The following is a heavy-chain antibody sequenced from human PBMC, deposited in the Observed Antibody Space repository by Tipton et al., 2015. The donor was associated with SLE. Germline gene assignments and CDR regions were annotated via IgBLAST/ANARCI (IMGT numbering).Heavy chain of an antibody. Sequence: TLSLTCTVSGYSISSGYYWSWIRQPPGKGLEWIGEINHSGSTNYNPSLKSRVTISVDTSKNQFSLKLSSVTAADTAVYYCARGRGTTVTYFDYWGQGTLVTVSS. V-gene: IGHV4-38-2*02. CDR1: GYSISSGYY. J-gene: IGHJ4*02. D-gene: IGHD4-11*01. CDR2: INHSGST. CDR3: ARGRGTTVTYFDY.